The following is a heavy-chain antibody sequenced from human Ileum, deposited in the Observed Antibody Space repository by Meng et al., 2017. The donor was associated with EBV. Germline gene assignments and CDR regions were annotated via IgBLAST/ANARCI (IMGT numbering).Heavy chain of an antibody. CDR2: VYHRGDT. Sequence: QVQLQGRGPGLVKPSGTLSLPCTVSGDSISSDIWWSWVRQPPGKGLEWIGEVYHRGDTNYNPSLKSRVDISVDKSKNQFYLSLFSVTAADTAVYYCGRDQGRELINHWGQGTLVTVSS. V-gene: IGHV4-4*02. J-gene: IGHJ4*02. CDR1: GDSISSDIW. CDR3: GRDQGRELINH. D-gene: IGHD1-7*01.